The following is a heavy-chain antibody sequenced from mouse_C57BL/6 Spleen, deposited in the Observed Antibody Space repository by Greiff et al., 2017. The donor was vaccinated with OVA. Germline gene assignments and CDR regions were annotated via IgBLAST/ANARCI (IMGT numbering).Heavy chain of an antibody. CDR2: ISYDGSN. Sequence: ESGPGLVKPSQSLSLTCSVTGYSITSGYYWNWIRQFPGNKLEWMGYISYDGSNNYNPSLKNRISITRDTSKNQFFLKLNSVTTEDTATYYCARVRSSYYFDYWGQGTTLTVSS. CDR3: ARVRSSYYFDY. V-gene: IGHV3-6*01. J-gene: IGHJ2*01. D-gene: IGHD1-1*01. CDR1: GYSITSGYY.